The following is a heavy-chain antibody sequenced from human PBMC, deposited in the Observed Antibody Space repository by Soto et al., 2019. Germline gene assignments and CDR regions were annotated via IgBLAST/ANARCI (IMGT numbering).Heavy chain of an antibody. Sequence: EVQLVESGGGLVQPGGSLRLSCAASGFTFDHYAMHWVRQAPGKGLEWVGGISWNSNSIGYVDSVKGRFTISRDSAKNSLYLQMNSLRIEDTALYFCAKGSVGGTIFGVALDLWGQGALVTVSS. CDR3: AKGSVGGTIFGVALDL. D-gene: IGHD3-3*01. CDR1: GFTFDHYA. CDR2: ISWNSNSI. J-gene: IGHJ5*02. V-gene: IGHV3-9*01.